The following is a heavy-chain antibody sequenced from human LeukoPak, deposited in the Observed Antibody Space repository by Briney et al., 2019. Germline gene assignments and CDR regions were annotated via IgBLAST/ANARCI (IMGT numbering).Heavy chain of an antibody. CDR2: PVRSVRDI. Sequence: GGSLRLSRVVSGFTSSRYEMHWVRQAPGKGLEWVSYPVRSVRDIHHAPSVRGRFTISSVTAENCVFLQMNNLGAEATAVYYCARGRILGLESFFDLWGQGTLVTVSS. J-gene: IGHJ4*02. CDR1: GFTSSRYE. CDR3: ARGRILGLESFFDL. D-gene: IGHD3-16*01. V-gene: IGHV3-48*03.